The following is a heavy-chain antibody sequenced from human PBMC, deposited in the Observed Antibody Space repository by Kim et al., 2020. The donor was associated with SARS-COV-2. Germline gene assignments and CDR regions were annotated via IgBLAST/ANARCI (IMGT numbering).Heavy chain of an antibody. CDR1: GFTFSSYW. V-gene: IGHV3-7*01. CDR2: IKQDGSEK. J-gene: IGHJ3*02. CDR3: ARDLGIPVRPHDAFDI. Sequence: GGSLRLSCAASGFTFSSYWMSWVRQAPGKGREWVANIKQDGSEKYYVDSVKGRFTISRDNAKNSLYLQMNSLRAEDTAVYYCARDLGIPVRPHDAFDIWGQGTMVTVSS. D-gene: IGHD1-26*01.